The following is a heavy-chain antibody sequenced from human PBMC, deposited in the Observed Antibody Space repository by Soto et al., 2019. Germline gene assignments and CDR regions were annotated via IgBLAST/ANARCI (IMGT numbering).Heavy chain of an antibody. CDR2: IYYSGST. J-gene: IGHJ3*02. D-gene: IGHD3-10*01. CDR3: AGWGYGGSGSYGAFDI. V-gene: IGHV4-61*01. CDR1: GGSVSSGSYY. Sequence: SETLSLTCTVSGGSVSSGSYYWSWIRQPPGKGLEWIGYIYYSGSTNYNPSLKSRVTISVDTSKNQFSLKLSSVTAADTAVYYCAGWGYGGSGSYGAFDIWGQGTMVTVSS.